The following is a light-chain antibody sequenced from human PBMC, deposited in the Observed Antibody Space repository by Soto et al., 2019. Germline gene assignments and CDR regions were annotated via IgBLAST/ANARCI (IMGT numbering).Light chain of an antibody. J-gene: IGKJ4*01. CDR2: WAS. Sequence: DVEMTQSPDSLAVSLGERATINCKSIQSVLHSSNSKNYIAWYQQKPGQPPNLLIYWASTRESGVPDRFSGSGSGTDFTLTISSLQAEDVAVYYCQQYYSTPLTFGGGTKVDIK. CDR1: QSVLHSSNSKNY. V-gene: IGKV4-1*01. CDR3: QQYYSTPLT.